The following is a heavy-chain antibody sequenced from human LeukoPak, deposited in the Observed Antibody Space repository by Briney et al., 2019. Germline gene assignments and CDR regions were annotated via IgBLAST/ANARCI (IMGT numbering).Heavy chain of an antibody. CDR1: GYTFTGYY. V-gene: IGHV1-2*02. CDR2: INPNSGGT. CDR3: ARVRTYYDFWSGSHYGMDV. D-gene: IGHD3-3*01. Sequence: ASVKVSCKASGYTFTGYYMHWVRQAPGQGLEWMGWINPNSGGTNYAQKFQGRVTMTRDTSISTAYMDLSRLRSDDTAVYYCARVRTYYDFWSGSHYGMDVWGQGTTVTVSS. J-gene: IGHJ6*02.